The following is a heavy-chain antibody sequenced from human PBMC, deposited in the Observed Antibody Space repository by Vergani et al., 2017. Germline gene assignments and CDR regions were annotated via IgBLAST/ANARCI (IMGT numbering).Heavy chain of an antibody. D-gene: IGHD3-10*01. V-gene: IGHV4-31*03. CDR2: IYYSGST. J-gene: IGHJ5*02. Sequence: QVQLQESGPGLVKPSQTLSLTCTVSGGSISSGGYYWSWIRQHPGKGLEWIGYIYYSGSTYYNPSLKSRVTISVDTSKNQFSLKLSSVTAADTAVYYCAGEFLDPDRGVRGFINWFAPGGQGTLVTVPP. CDR1: GGSISSGGYY. CDR3: AGEFLDPDRGVRGFINWFAP.